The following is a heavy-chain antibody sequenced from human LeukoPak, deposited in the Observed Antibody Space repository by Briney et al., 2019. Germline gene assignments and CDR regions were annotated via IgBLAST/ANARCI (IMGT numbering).Heavy chain of an antibody. D-gene: IGHD2-21*01. CDR3: ARGRLPDSLYYFDY. V-gene: IGHV3-48*03. J-gene: IGHJ4*02. CDR2: ISSSGSTI. Sequence: PGGSLRLSCAASGFTFSSYEMNWVRQAPGKGPEWVSYISSSGSTIYYADSVKGRFTISRDNAKNSLYLQMNSLRAEDTAVYYCARGRLPDSLYYFDYWGQGTLVTVSS. CDR1: GFTFSSYE.